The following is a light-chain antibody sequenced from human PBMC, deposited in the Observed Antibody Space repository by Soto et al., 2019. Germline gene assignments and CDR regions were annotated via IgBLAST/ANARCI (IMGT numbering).Light chain of an antibody. V-gene: IGLV2-8*01. CDR1: SSDVGGYNY. CDR2: EVT. J-gene: IGLJ2*01. CDR3: SSYAGTNTVV. Sequence: QSALTQPPSASGYPGQSVIISCTGTSSDVGGYNYVSWYQQHPGKAPKIMVYEVTKRPSGVPDRFSGSKSGNTASLTVSGLQAEDEADYYCSSYAGTNTVVFGGGTKLTVL.